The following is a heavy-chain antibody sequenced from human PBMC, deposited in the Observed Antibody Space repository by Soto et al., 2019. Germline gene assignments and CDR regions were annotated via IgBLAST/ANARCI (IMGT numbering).Heavy chain of an antibody. CDR3: ARDLKRYYDSSGYGYYYYGMDV. V-gene: IGHV1-69*13. J-gene: IGHJ6*02. CDR1: AGTFSSYA. Sequence: SVKVSCKASAGTFSSYAISCGRQAPGQGLEWMGGIIPIFGTANYAQKFQGRVTITADESTTTAYMELSSLRSEDTAVYYCARDLKRYYDSSGYGYYYYGMDVWGQGTTVTVSS. D-gene: IGHD3-22*01. CDR2: IIPIFGTA.